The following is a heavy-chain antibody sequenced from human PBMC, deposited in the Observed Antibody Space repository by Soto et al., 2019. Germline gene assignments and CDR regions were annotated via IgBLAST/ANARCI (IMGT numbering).Heavy chain of an antibody. CDR1: GFSLTTARMG. V-gene: IGHV2-26*01. D-gene: IGHD3-10*01. CDR2: IFSNDEK. Sequence: QVTLKESGPLLARPTETLTLTCTVSGFSLTTARMGLTWIRQPPGKALEWLAHIFSNDEKSYRTSLKSRLTISKDTSRTQVVLTMTNMDPVDTGTYYCARVRSNYYGSGTYYFDYWGQGTLVTVSS. J-gene: IGHJ4*02. CDR3: ARVRSNYYGSGTYYFDY.